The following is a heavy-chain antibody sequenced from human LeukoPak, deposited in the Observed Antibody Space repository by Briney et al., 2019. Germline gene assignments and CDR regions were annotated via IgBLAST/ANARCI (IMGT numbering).Heavy chain of an antibody. Sequence: HAGGSLRLSCAASGFSFSRSGMHWVRQAPGKGLEWVAVIWYDESKKFYADSVKGRFTISRDNSKNTLYLQMNSLRAEDTAVYYCARGIYSNGDMNDYWGQGTLVTVSS. D-gene: IGHD4-11*01. CDR1: GFSFSRSG. CDR2: IWYDESKK. CDR3: ARGIYSNGDMNDY. J-gene: IGHJ4*02. V-gene: IGHV3-33*01.